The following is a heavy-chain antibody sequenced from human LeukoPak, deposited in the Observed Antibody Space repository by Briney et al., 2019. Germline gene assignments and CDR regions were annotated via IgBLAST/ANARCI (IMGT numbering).Heavy chain of an antibody. CDR2: ISTGSYYI. J-gene: IGHJ4*02. CDR1: GFSFSAYS. CDR3: AKGGDYFDY. V-gene: IGHV3-21*01. D-gene: IGHD3-16*01. Sequence: GGSLRLSCAASGFSFSAYSMSWVRQAPGKGLEWVSSISTGSYYIYYADSLKGRFTISRDNAKNSLYLQMNSLRAEDTAVYYCAKGGDYFDYWGQGSLVTVSS.